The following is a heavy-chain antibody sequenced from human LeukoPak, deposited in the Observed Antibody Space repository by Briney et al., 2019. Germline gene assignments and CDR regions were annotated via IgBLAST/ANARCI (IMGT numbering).Heavy chain of an antibody. CDR3: AKDLPAAYFDY. CDR2: INWNGGST. CDR1: GFTFDDYG. V-gene: IGHV3-20*04. D-gene: IGHD2-2*01. J-gene: IGHJ4*02. Sequence: GGSLRLSCAASGFTFDDYGMSWVRQAPGKGLEWVSGINWNGGSTGYADSVKGRFTISRDNSKNTLYLQMNSLRAEDTAVYYCAKDLPAAYFDYWGQGTLVTVSS.